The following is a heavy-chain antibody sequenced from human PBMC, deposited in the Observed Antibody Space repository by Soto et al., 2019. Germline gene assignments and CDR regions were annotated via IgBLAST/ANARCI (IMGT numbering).Heavy chain of an antibody. CDR3: AKGDRVVAAFYWYFDL. V-gene: IGHV3-9*01. D-gene: IGHD2-15*01. CDR1: GFTFDDYA. J-gene: IGHJ2*01. Sequence: EVQLVESGGGVVQPGRSLRLSCAASGFTFDDYAMHWVRQAPGKGLEWVSGISWNSGSIGYADSVKGRFTISRDNAKNSLYLQMNSLRAEATALYYCAKGDRVVAAFYWYFDLWGRGTLVTVSS. CDR2: ISWNSGSI.